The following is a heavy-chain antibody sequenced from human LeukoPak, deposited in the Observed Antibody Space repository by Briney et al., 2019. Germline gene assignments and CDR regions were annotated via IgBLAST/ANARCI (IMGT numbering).Heavy chain of an antibody. CDR3: ARAVSIAVAEIY. CDR2: ISSSGSTI. D-gene: IGHD6-19*01. Sequence: PGGSLRLSCAASGFPFSDYDMNWVRQAPGKGLEWVSYISSSGSTIYYADSVKGRFTISRDNAKNSLYLQMNSLRAEDTALYYCARAVSIAVAEIYWGQGTLVTVSS. J-gene: IGHJ4*02. CDR1: GFPFSDYD. V-gene: IGHV3-11*01.